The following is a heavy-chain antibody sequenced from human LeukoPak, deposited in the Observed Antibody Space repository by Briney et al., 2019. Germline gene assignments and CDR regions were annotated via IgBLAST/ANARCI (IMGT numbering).Heavy chain of an antibody. D-gene: IGHD3-22*01. J-gene: IGHJ5*02. CDR3: ARDLEGYYYDSSGYYYSWFDP. CDR1: GGSISSSSYY. CDR2: IYSSGST. Sequence: PSETLSLTCTVSGGSISSSSYYCRWIQQPAGRGLEWIGRIYSSGSTNYHPSLKSRVTMSVDTSKNQFSLKLSSVTAADTAVYYCARDLEGYYYDSSGYYYSWFDPWGQGTLVTVSS. V-gene: IGHV4-61*02.